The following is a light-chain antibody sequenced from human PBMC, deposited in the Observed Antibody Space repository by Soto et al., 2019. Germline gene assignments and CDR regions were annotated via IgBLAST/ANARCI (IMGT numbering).Light chain of an antibody. J-gene: IGKJ1*01. CDR3: QQYNKWPPT. Sequence: EIVMTQSPATLSVSPGERATRSWRASQSVSSNLAWFQQKPGQAPRLLIYGASTRDTGIPARFSGSGSGTEFTLTISSLQSEDFAVYHCQQYNKWPPTFGQGTKVDVK. CDR1: QSVSSN. V-gene: IGKV3-15*01. CDR2: GAS.